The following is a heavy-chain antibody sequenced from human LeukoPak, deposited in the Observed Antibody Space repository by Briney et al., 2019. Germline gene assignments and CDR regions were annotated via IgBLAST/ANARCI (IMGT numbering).Heavy chain of an antibody. CDR1: GGSFRTYY. CDR3: ARVIMGALDN. V-gene: IGHV4-34*01. CDR2: INHSGRT. Sequence: PSETLSLTCAVYGGSFRTYYWSWIRQTPGKGLEWIGEINHSGRTNYSSSLKSRVSISVDRSKNQFFLKLSSVTAADTGLYYCARVIMGALDNWGQGTLVTVSS. D-gene: IGHD1-26*01. J-gene: IGHJ4*02.